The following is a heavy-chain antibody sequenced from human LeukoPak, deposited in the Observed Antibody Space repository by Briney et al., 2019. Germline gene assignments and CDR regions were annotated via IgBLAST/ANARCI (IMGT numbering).Heavy chain of an antibody. V-gene: IGHV1-46*01. CDR2: INLSGGST. CDR1: GYTFTSYY. CDR3: AREAAAAGENYFDY. Sequence: ASVKVSCKASGYTFTSYYMHWVRQAPGQGLEWMGIINLSGGSTSYAQKFQGRVTMTRDTSISTAYMELSRLRSDDTAVYYCAREAAAAGENYFDYWGQGTLVTVSS. D-gene: IGHD6-13*01. J-gene: IGHJ4*02.